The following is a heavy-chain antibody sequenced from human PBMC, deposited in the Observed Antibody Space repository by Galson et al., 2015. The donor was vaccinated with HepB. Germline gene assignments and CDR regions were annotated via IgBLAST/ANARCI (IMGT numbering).Heavy chain of an antibody. CDR2: IKSKADGGTT. CDR1: GLTFNNAW. CDR3: TASTRGWLFDY. D-gene: IGHD3-22*01. V-gene: IGHV3-15*07. Sequence: SLRLSCAVSGLTFNNAWMNWVRQAPGKGLEWVCHIKSKADGGTTDYAAPVKGRFTISGDDSENTLYLQMNSLKTEDTAVYYCTASTRGWLFDYWGQGALVTVSS. J-gene: IGHJ4*02.